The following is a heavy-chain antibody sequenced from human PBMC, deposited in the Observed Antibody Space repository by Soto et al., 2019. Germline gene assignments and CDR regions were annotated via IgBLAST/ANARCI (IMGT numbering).Heavy chain of an antibody. CDR2: ISAYNGNT. J-gene: IGHJ4*02. V-gene: IGHV1-18*01. CDR1: GYTFTSYG. D-gene: IGHD4-17*01. Sequence: ASVKDSCKASGYTFTSYGISWVRQAPGQGLEWMGWISAYNGNTNYAQKLQGRVTMTTDTSTSTAYMELRSLRSDDTAVYYCARDLTQYGDYVYYFDYWGQGTLVTVSS. CDR3: ARDLTQYGDYVYYFDY.